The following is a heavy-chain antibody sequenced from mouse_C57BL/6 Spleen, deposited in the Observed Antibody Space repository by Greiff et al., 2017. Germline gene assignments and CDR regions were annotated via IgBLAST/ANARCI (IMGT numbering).Heavy chain of an antibody. Sequence: EVKLMESGGGLVQPKGSLKLSCAASGFSFNTYAMNWVRQAPGKGLEWVARIRSKSNNYATYYADSVKDRFTISRDDSESMLYLQMNNLKTEDTAMYYCVRGPYYALNYAMDYWGQGTSVTVSS. CDR3: VRGPYYALNYAMDY. V-gene: IGHV10-1*01. CDR2: IRSKSNNYAT. J-gene: IGHJ4*01. CDR1: GFSFNTYA. D-gene: IGHD2-10*01.